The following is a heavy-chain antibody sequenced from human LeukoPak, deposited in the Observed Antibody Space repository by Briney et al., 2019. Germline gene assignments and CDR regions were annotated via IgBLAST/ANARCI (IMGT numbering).Heavy chain of an antibody. CDR2: ISSSSTI. D-gene: IGHD2-2*01. V-gene: IGHV3-48*01. J-gene: IGHJ4*02. Sequence: PGGSLRLSCAASGFTFSSYSMNWVRQTPGKGLECVSYISSSSTIYYADSVKGRFTISRDNAKNSLYLQMNSLRAEDTAVYYCARATKYQLPHFDYWGQGTLVTVSS. CDR1: GFTFSSYS. CDR3: ARATKYQLPHFDY.